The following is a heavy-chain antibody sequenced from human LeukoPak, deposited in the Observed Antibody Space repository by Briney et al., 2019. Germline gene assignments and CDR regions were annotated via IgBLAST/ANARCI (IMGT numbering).Heavy chain of an antibody. CDR1: GYTFTSYG. CDR3: ARVGAYCTSSSCFDY. V-gene: IGHV1-18*01. CDR2: ISAYNGNA. D-gene: IGHD2-2*01. Sequence: ASVKVSCKASGYTFTSYGISWVRQAPGQGLEWMGWISAYNGNADYAQKFQGRVTMTTDTPTSTAYMELRSLRSDDTAVYFCARVGAYCTSSSCFDYWGQGNLVTVSS. J-gene: IGHJ4*02.